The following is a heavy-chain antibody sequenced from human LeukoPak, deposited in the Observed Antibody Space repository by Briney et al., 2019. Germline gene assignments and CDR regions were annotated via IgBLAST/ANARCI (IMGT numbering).Heavy chain of an antibody. D-gene: IGHD6-6*01. CDR3: ARRYSSSTFDY. CDR1: GGSTSSYY. Sequence: PSETLSLTCTVSGGSTSSYYWSWIRQPPGKGLEWIGYIYYSGSTNYNPSLKSRVTISVDTSKNQFSLKLSSVTAADTAVYYCARRYSSSTFDYWGQGTLVTVSS. J-gene: IGHJ4*02. V-gene: IGHV4-59*01. CDR2: IYYSGST.